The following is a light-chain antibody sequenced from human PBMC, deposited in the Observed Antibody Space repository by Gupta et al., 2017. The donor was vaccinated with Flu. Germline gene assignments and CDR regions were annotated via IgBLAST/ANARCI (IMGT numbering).Light chain of an antibody. CDR2: GAS. Sequence: GTLSLSPGERATRSCRTSQSVSSTYLAWYQQKPGQAPRLLIFGASSRATGIPDRCSGSGSGTDFALTISRLEPEDFAVYYGQQYGGSPRTFGPGTKVEIK. V-gene: IGKV3-20*01. CDR1: QSVSSTY. CDR3: QQYGGSPRT. J-gene: IGKJ1*01.